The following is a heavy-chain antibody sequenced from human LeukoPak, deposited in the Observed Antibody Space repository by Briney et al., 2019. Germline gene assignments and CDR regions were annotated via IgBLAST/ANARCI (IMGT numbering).Heavy chain of an antibody. Sequence: GGSLRLSCAASGFTFSSYAMSWVRQAPGKGLEWVSAISCSGGSTYYADSVKGRFTISRDNSKNTLYLQMNSLRAEDTAVYYCARGAVLRFLEWAPRAYYFDYWGQGTLVTVSS. CDR2: ISCSGGST. CDR3: ARGAVLRFLEWAPRAYYFDY. V-gene: IGHV3-23*01. CDR1: GFTFSSYA. D-gene: IGHD3-3*01. J-gene: IGHJ4*02.